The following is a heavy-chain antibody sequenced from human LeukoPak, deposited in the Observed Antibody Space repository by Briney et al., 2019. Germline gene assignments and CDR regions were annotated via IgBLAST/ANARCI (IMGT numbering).Heavy chain of an antibody. CDR2: IKEDGSER. D-gene: IGHD6-19*01. CDR1: AFIFSGHW. Sequence: PGGSLRLSCEGSAFIFSGHWMNWVRQTPGKGLEWVASIKEDGSERQYVDSVKGRFTISRDNSRNTLSLQMTSLGAEDTAVYYCAKDSRGWQWVAEFDYWGQGTLVTVSS. CDR3: AKDSRGWQWVAEFDY. V-gene: IGHV3-7*03. J-gene: IGHJ4*02.